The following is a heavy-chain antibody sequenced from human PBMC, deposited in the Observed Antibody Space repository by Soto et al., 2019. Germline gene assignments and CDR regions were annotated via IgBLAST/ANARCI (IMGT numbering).Heavy chain of an antibody. Sequence: GGSLRLSCAASGFTFSSYDMHWVRQATGKGLEWVAAIGTAGDTYYPGSVKGRFTISRENAKNSLYLQMNSLRAGDTAVYYCAREGGYSYGYYYYYYMDVWGKGTTVTVSS. CDR1: GFTFSSYD. CDR2: IGTAGDT. J-gene: IGHJ6*03. D-gene: IGHD5-18*01. V-gene: IGHV3-13*01. CDR3: AREGGYSYGYYYYYYMDV.